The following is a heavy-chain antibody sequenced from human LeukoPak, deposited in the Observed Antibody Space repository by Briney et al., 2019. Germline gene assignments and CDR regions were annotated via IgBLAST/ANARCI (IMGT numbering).Heavy chain of an antibody. Sequence: GGSLRLSCAASGFTFSNYVMHWVRQAPGKGLEWVALISYDGSNEYYADSVKGRFTISRDNSKNTLYLQMNSLRAEDTAVYCCARDRPMIVVFDAFDIWGQGTMVTVSS. CDR3: ARDRPMIVVFDAFDI. D-gene: IGHD3-22*01. CDR1: GFTFSNYV. J-gene: IGHJ3*02. CDR2: ISYDGSNE. V-gene: IGHV3-30*04.